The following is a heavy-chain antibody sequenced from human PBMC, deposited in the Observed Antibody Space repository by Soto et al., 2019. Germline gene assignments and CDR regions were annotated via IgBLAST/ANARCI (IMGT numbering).Heavy chain of an antibody. CDR3: ARGSVYYDSSGYYSD. V-gene: IGHV1-3*01. CDR2: INAGNGNT. D-gene: IGHD3-22*01. J-gene: IGHJ4*02. Sequence: ASVKVSCKASGYTFTSYAMHWVRQAPGQRLEWMGWINAGNGNTKYSQKFQGRVTITRDTSASTAYMELSSLRSEDTAVYYCARGSVYYDSSGYYSDWGQGTLVTVYS. CDR1: GYTFTSYA.